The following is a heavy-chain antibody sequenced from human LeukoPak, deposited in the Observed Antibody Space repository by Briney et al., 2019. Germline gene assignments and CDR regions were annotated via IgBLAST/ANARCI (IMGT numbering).Heavy chain of an antibody. D-gene: IGHD3-9*01. CDR3: AKAPSGCLDWFSDY. V-gene: IGHV3-48*03. J-gene: IGHJ4*02. CDR1: TFTISRNK. CDR2: ISSSGSSI. Sequence: GGSLTRNCAASTFTISRNKMNWHRQAPGKGLEWISYISSSGSSIYYADSVKGRFTISRDNSRNTLHLQMNSLRAKDTAVYSCAKAPSGCLDWFSDYWGQGTLVTVSS.